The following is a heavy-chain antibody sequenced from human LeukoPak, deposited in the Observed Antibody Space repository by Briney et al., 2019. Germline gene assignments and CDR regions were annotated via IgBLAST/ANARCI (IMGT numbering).Heavy chain of an antibody. V-gene: IGHV3-7*01. Sequence: GGSLRLSCAASGFTFSSHWMSWVRQAPGKGLEWVACIRPDGNEKFYMDSVKGRFTISRDNAKNSLYLQMDSLRVDDTAVYYCARGRGFDSWGQGALVTISS. J-gene: IGHJ4*02. CDR1: GFTFSSHW. CDR2: IRPDGNEK. CDR3: ARGRGFDS.